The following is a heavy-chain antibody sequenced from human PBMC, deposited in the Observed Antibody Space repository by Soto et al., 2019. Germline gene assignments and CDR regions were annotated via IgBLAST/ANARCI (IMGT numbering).Heavy chain of an antibody. V-gene: IGHV4-39*01. Sequence: SETLSLTCTVSGDSSISSDFYWGWVRQPPGKGLEWIGSIFYLGSSYYNPSLKSRVTMSVDTSKNQFSLRLRSVTAADTALYFCARHSLALRKNNWFDPWGQGIMVT. CDR1: GDSSISSDFY. J-gene: IGHJ5*02. CDR3: ARHSLALRKNNWFDP. CDR2: IFYLGSS. D-gene: IGHD3-3*02.